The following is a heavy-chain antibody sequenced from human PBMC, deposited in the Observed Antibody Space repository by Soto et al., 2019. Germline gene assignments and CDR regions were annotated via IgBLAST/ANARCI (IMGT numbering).Heavy chain of an antibody. CDR3: ARGDSTDCSNGVCSFFYNHDMDV. J-gene: IGHJ6*02. CDR2: VSPKSGGT. Sequence: ASVKVSCKASGYSFRSYGINWVRQAPGQGLEWIGWVSPKSGGTSTAQKFQGWVTMTTDTSISTASMELTRLTSDDTAIYYCARGDSTDCSNGVCSFFYNHDMDVWGQGTTVTVSS. V-gene: IGHV1-2*04. D-gene: IGHD2-8*01. CDR1: GYSFRSYG.